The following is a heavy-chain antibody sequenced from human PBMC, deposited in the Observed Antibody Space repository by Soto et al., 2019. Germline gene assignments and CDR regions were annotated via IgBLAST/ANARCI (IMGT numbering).Heavy chain of an antibody. D-gene: IGHD2-2*01. CDR3: ARADCSSTTCSLGFDP. CDR1: GYRFTSYT. Sequence: QVQLVQSASEVKKPGASVRVSCQASGYRFTSYTMHWVRQAPGQRLEWMGWINTGNGNTQYSQRFKGRVVITRDTSASTVYMELGGLRSEDTAVYYCARADCSSTTCSLGFDPWGQGTLVTVSS. J-gene: IGHJ5*02. V-gene: IGHV1-3*04. CDR2: INTGNGNT.